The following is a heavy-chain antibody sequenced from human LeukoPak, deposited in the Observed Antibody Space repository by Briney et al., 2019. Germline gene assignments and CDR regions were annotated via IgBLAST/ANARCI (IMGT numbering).Heavy chain of an antibody. V-gene: IGHV4-38-2*02. CDR1: GNSITSAYY. D-gene: IGHD3-22*01. J-gene: IGHJ5*01. CDR2: IYSSGNT. CDR3: ARDARLYYYDSNGYFFDS. Sequence: SETLSLTCTVSGNSITSAYYWGWIRQPPGKGLEWIASIYSSGNTYLNPSLKTRVTISLDSSQNQFSLKLRSMTAADTAVYYCARDARLYYYDSNGYFFDSWGQGTLVTVSS.